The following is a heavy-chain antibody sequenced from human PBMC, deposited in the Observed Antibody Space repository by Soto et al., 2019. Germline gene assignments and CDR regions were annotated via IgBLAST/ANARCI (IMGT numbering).Heavy chain of an antibody. D-gene: IGHD1-26*01. CDR2: INPNSGAT. Sequence: GASVKVSCKASGYTFTGYFMHWVRQAPGQGLEWMGWINPNSGATKYAQKFQGRVTLSRDTSISTAYMELSGLRSDDTAVYYCARDRGSSFDYWGQGTLVTVSS. CDR3: ARDRGSSFDY. J-gene: IGHJ4*02. CDR1: GYTFTGYF. V-gene: IGHV1-2*02.